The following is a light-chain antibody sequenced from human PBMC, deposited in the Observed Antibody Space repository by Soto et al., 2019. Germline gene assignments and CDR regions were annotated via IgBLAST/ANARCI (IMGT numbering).Light chain of an antibody. CDR3: HQYGSCHCT. J-gene: IGKJ1*01. CDR2: GAS. V-gene: IGKV3-20*01. CDR1: QSVSSSF. Sequence: EIVLTQSPGTLSLSPGERATLSCRASQSVSSSFLAWYQQKPGQAPRLLIYGASSRATGIPDRFSGSGSGTDFALTISRLEPEDFAVYYCHQYGSCHCTFGQGNKVEIK.